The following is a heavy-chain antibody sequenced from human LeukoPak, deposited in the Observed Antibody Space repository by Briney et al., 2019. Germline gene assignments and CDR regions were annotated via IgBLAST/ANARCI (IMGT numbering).Heavy chain of an antibody. Sequence: SETLSLTCTVSGGSISSGSYYWSWIRQPAGKGLEWIGRIYTSGSTNYNPSLKSRVTISVDTSKNQFSLKLSSVTAADTAVYYCARGLPSTVTTPFDPWGQGTLVTVSP. D-gene: IGHD4-17*01. J-gene: IGHJ5*02. CDR1: GGSISSGSYY. CDR2: IYTSGST. CDR3: ARGLPSTVTTPFDP. V-gene: IGHV4-61*02.